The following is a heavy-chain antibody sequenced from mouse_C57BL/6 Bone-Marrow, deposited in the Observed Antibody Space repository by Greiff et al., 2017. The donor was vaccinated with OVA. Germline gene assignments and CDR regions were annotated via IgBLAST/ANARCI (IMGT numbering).Heavy chain of an antibody. CDR1: GYTFTDYE. Sequence: QVQLQQSGAELVRPGASVTLSCKASGYTFTDYEMHWVKQTPVHGLEWIGAIDPETGGTAYNQKFKGKAILTADKSSSTAYMELRSLTSEDSAVYYWTIRSTMIKGYFDYWGQGTTLTVSS. V-gene: IGHV1-15*01. CDR3: TIRSTMIKGYFDY. J-gene: IGHJ2*01. CDR2: IDPETGGT. D-gene: IGHD2-4*01.